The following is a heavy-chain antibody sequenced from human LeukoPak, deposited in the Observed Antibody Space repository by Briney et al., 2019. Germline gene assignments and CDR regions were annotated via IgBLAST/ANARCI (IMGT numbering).Heavy chain of an antibody. Sequence: GGSLRLSCAASGLTFNNYVMNWVRQAPGKGLEWVASISYDGTNEYYADSVKGRFTISRDNSKSTLYLQMNSLRAEDTAVYYCAKINLGPSDYWGQGTLVTVSS. CDR3: AKINLGPSDY. V-gene: IGHV3-30*18. J-gene: IGHJ4*02. CDR2: ISYDGTNE. CDR1: GLTFNNYV.